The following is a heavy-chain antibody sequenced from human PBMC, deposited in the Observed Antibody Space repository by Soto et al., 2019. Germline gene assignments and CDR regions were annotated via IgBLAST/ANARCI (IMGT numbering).Heavy chain of an antibody. J-gene: IGHJ6*03. CDR2: MNPNSGNT. Sequence: ASVKVSCKASGYTFTSYDINWVRQATGQGLEWMGWMNPNSGNTGYAQKFQGRVTMTRNTSISTAYMELSSLRSEDTAVYYCARACVASITFVRFLYYFFYYLDVWGKRTTVPVSS. CDR3: ARACVASITFVRFLYYFFYYLDV. D-gene: IGHD5-12*01. CDR1: GYTFTSYD. V-gene: IGHV1-8*01.